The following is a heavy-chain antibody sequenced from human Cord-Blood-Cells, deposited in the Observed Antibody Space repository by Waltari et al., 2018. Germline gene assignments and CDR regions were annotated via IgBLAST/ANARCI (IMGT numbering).Heavy chain of an antibody. Sequence: QVQLVQSGAEVQKPGASVKVSCKASGYPFTGYYIHSVRQAPGQGLGGMGWINPNSGGTSYAHKFKGRGTMTRDTSIRTAYMELSRLRSDDTAVYYCARDGKIAAIDYWGQGTLVTVSS. D-gene: IGHD6-13*01. J-gene: IGHJ4*02. CDR3: ARDGKIAAIDY. V-gene: IGHV1-2*07. CDR2: INPNSGGT. CDR1: GYPFTGYY.